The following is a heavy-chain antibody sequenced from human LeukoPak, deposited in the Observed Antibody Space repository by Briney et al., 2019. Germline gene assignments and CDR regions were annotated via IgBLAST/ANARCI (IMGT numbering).Heavy chain of an antibody. CDR3: ARSPSLGGGDCYAFDY. CDR2: IYYSGST. J-gene: IGHJ4*02. D-gene: IGHD2-21*02. V-gene: IGHV4-31*03. CDR1: GGSISSGGYY. Sequence: SETLSLTCTVSGGSISSGGYYWSWIRQHPGKGLEWIGYIYYSGSTYYNPSLKSRVTISVDTSKNQFSLKLSSVTAADTAVYYCARSPSLGGGDCYAFDYWGQGTLVTVSS.